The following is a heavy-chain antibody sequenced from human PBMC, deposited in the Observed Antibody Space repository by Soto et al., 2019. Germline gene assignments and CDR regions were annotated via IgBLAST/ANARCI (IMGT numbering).Heavy chain of an antibody. Sequence: SETLSLTCTVSGGSISSGGYYWSWIRQHPGKGLEWIGYIYYSGSTYYNPSLKSRVTISVDTSKNQFSLKLSSVTAADTAVYYCARTYCSGGSCYSLYFDYRGQGTLVTVSS. CDR3: ARTYCSGGSCYSLYFDY. CDR1: GGSISSGGYY. J-gene: IGHJ4*02. D-gene: IGHD2-15*01. CDR2: IYYSGST. V-gene: IGHV4-31*03.